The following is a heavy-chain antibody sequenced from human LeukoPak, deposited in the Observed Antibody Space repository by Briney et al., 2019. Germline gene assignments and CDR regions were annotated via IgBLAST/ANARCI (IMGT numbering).Heavy chain of an antibody. V-gene: IGHV1-46*01. CDR1: GYTFTGYG. D-gene: IGHD6-25*01. CDR2: INPRGGST. Sequence: ASVKVSCKASGYTFTGYGISWVRQAPGQGPEWMGIINPRGGSTDYSQKFQGRITMTSDTSTSTVYMELSSLRSDDTAVYFCARVGSAAATADYWGQGTLVTVSS. CDR3: ARVGSAAATADY. J-gene: IGHJ4*02.